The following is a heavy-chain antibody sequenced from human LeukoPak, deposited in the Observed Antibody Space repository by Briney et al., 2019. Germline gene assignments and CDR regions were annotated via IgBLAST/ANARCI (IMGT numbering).Heavy chain of an antibody. V-gene: IGHV3-48*03. J-gene: IGHJ4*02. Sequence: LPGGSLRLSCVASGFTFSTYEMNWVRQAPGKGLEWVSYISSSGSPIYYADPVKGRFTISRDNAKNSLYLQMNSLRAEDTAVYYCARTYNWNVMYYFDYWGQGTLVTVSS. CDR1: GFTFSTYE. CDR3: ARTYNWNVMYYFDY. CDR2: ISSSGSPI. D-gene: IGHD1-20*01.